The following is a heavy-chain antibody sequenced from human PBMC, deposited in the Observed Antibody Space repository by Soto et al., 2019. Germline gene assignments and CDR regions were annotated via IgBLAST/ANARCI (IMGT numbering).Heavy chain of an antibody. J-gene: IGHJ4*02. V-gene: IGHV3-74*01. CDR1: GFTFSSYW. Sequence: GGSLRLSCAASGFTFSSYWMHWVRQAPGKGLVWVSRINSDGSSTSYADSVKGRFTISRDNAKNTLYLQMNSLRVEDTAVYYCARGPVDYDFWSGYPTASFDYWGQGALVTVSS. D-gene: IGHD3-3*01. CDR3: ARGPVDYDFWSGYPTASFDY. CDR2: INSDGSST.